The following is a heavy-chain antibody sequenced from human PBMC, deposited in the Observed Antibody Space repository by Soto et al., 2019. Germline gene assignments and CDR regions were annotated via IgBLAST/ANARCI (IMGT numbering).Heavy chain of an antibody. CDR1: GFTFSGSA. CDR2: IRSKANSYAT. V-gene: IGHV3-73*01. CDR3: TSLLGYCSGGSCYLGYYYYYMDV. Sequence: GGSLRLSCAASGFTFSGSAMHWVRQASGKGLEWVGRIRSKANSYATAYAASVKGRFTISRDDSKNTAYLQMNSLKTEDTAVYYCTSLLGYCSGGSCYLGYYYYYMDVWGKGTTVTVSS. D-gene: IGHD2-15*01. J-gene: IGHJ6*03.